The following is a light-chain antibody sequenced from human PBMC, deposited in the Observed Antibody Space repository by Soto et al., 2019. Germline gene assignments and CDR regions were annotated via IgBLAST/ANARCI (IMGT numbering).Light chain of an antibody. CDR3: QQANSFPIS. CDR2: GAS. V-gene: IGKV1D-12*01. CDR1: QGISTW. J-gene: IGKJ5*01. Sequence: DIQMTQSPSSVSASAGDRVTITCRASQGISTWLAWYQKKPGKDPKMLIYGASSLQSGVPSRFSRSGSGTDFTLTISNLHTEDFATYYCQQANSFPISFGQGTRVEIK.